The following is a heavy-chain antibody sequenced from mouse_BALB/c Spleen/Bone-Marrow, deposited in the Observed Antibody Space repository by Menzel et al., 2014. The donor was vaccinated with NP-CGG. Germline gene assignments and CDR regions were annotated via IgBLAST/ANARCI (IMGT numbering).Heavy chain of an antibody. CDR3: ATARATWFAY. CDR1: GYTFSSYW. CDR2: ILPGSGST. Sequence: QVQLKESGAELMKPGASVKISCKATGYTFSSYWIEWVKQRPGHGLEWIGEILPGSGSTNYNEEFKGKATFTADTSSNTAYMQLSSLTSEDSAVYYCATARATWFAYWGQGTLVTVSA. D-gene: IGHD3-2*01. V-gene: IGHV1-9*01. J-gene: IGHJ3*01.